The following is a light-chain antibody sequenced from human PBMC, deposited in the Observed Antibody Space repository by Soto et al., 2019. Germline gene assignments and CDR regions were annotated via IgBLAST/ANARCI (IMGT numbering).Light chain of an antibody. J-gene: IGLJ1*01. CDR2: EGS. CDR3: CAYAGSNTYV. Sequence: QSVLTQPASVSGSPGQSITISCTGTSSDVGSYNLVSWYQQHPDKAPKLMISEGSKRPSGVSNRFSGSKSGHTASLTISGLQAEDEADYYCCAYAGSNTYVFGTGTKLTVL. V-gene: IGLV2-23*01. CDR1: SSDVGSYNL.